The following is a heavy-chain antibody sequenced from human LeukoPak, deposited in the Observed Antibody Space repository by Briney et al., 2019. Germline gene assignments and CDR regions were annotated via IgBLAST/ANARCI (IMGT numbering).Heavy chain of an antibody. CDR1: GASVSSSH. CDR2: IYYSGST. CDR3: ARQGLRFSLSGFWFDP. J-gene: IGHJ5*02. D-gene: IGHD3-3*01. Sequence: SETLSLTCTVSGASVSSSHWNWIRQPPGKGLEWIGYIYYSGSTNYNPSLKSRVTISVDTSKNQFSLKLSSVTAADTAVYYCARQGLRFSLSGFWFDPWGQGTLVTVSS. V-gene: IGHV4-59*08.